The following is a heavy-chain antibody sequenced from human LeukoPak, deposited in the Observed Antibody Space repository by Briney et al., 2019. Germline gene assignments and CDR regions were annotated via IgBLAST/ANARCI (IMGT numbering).Heavy chain of an antibody. CDR2: TYYKSKWYN. J-gene: IGHJ5*02. Sequence: SQTLSLTCAVSGDSVSSSTAAWNWIRQSPSRGLEWLGRTYYKSKWYNEYAISMKSRITINPDTSRNQFSLQLNSVTPEDTAVYYCERGPRVAGPCCYACFAPGGKGPLVTVSS. D-gene: IGHD2-2*01. V-gene: IGHV6-1*01. CDR3: ERGPRVAGPCCYACFAP. CDR1: GDSVSSSTAA.